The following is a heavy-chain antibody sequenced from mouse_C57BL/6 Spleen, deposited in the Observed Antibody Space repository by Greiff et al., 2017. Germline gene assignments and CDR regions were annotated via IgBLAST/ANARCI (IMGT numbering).Heavy chain of an antibody. J-gene: IGHJ4*01. CDR2: ISYDGSN. CDR1: GYSITSGYY. V-gene: IGHV3-6*01. Sequence: EVHLVESGPGLVKPSQSLSLTCSVTGYSITSGYYWNWIRQFPGNKLEWMGYISYDGSNNYNPSLKNRISITRDTSKNQFFLKLNSVTTEDTATYYCARDFTTVVATDYAMDYWGQGTSVTVSS. CDR3: ARDFTTVVATDYAMDY. D-gene: IGHD1-1*01.